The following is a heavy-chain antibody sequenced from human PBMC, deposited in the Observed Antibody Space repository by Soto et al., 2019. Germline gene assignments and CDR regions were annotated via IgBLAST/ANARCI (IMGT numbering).Heavy chain of an antibody. CDR3: ARAVLWFGMYGMDV. D-gene: IGHD3-10*01. J-gene: IGHJ6*02. V-gene: IGHV4-59*01. CDR1: GGSISSYY. Sequence: SSETLSLTCPVSGGSISSYYWSWIRQPPGKGLEWIGYIYYSGSTNYNPSLKSRVTISVDTSKSQFSLKLSSVTAADTAVYYCARAVLWFGMYGMDVWGQGTTVTVSS. CDR2: IYYSGST.